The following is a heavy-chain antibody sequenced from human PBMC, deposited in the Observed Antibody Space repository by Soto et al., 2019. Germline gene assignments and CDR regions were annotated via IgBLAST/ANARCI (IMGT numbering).Heavy chain of an antibody. Sequence: QVQLQESGPGLVKPSQTLSLTCTVSGGSISSGGYYWSWIRQHPGKGLEWIGYIYYSGSSYYNPALNSRVTISVDTSKNQFSLKLSSVTAADTAVYYCARGVVVVPAAWGAFDIWGQGTMVTVSS. V-gene: IGHV4-31*03. CDR3: ARGVVVVPAAWGAFDI. J-gene: IGHJ3*02. CDR1: GGSISSGGYY. CDR2: IYYSGSS. D-gene: IGHD2-2*01.